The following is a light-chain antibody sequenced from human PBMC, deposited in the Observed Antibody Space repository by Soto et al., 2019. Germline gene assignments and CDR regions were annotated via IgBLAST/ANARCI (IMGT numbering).Light chain of an antibody. CDR2: AAS. V-gene: IGKV3-15*01. CDR1: QSVSSH. J-gene: IGKJ1*01. Sequence: EIVMTQSPDTLSVSPWERATLSGRASQSVSSHVAWYQQRPGQAPRLLINAASIRATDIPNRISGSGSGTEFTLTISSLQSEDFAVYYCQKYNNWPWKCGQGTKGDIK. CDR3: QKYNNWPWK.